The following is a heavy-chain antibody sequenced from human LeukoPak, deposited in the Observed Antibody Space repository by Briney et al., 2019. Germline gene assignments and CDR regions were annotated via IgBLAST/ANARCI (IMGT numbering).Heavy chain of an antibody. CDR1: GFTFSSYS. V-gene: IGHV3-21*01. CDR2: ISSSSSYI. CDR3: ARGGYYYDVLFFFDY. Sequence: PGGSLRLSCAASGFTFSSYSMNWVRQAPGKGLEWVSSISSSSSYIYYADSVKGRFTISRDNAKNSLYLQMNSLRAEDTAVYYCARGGYYYDVLFFFDYWGQGTLVTVSS. D-gene: IGHD3-22*01. J-gene: IGHJ4*02.